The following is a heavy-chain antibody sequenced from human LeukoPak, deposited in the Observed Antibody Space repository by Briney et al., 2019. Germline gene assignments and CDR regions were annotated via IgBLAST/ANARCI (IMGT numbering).Heavy chain of an antibody. CDR3: ARGLHGDYGSNYFDY. V-gene: IGHV3-48*03. CDR2: ISSSGSTI. D-gene: IGHD4-17*01. CDR1: GFTFSSYE. Sequence: GGSLRLSCAASGFTFSSYEMNWVRQAPGKGLEWVSYISSSGSTIYYADSVKGRFTISRDNAKNSLYLQMNSLRAEDTAVYYCARGLHGDYGSNYFDYWGQGTLVPVSS. J-gene: IGHJ4*02.